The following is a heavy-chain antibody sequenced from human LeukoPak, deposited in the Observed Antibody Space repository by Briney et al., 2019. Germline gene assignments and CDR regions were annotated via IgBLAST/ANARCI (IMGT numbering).Heavy chain of an antibody. V-gene: IGHV3-11*01. CDR2: ISSSGSTI. CDR3: ARDPDSSGYYYFDY. CDR1: GFTFSDYY. D-gene: IGHD3-22*01. Sequence: GGSLRLSCAASGFTFSDYYMSWIRQAPGKGLEWVSYISSSGSTIYYADSVKGRFTISRDNAKNSLYLQMNSLRVEDTAVYYCARDPDSSGYYYFDYWGQGTLVTVSS. J-gene: IGHJ4*02.